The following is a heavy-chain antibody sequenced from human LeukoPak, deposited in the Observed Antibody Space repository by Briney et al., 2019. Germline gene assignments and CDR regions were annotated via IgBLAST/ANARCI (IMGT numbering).Heavy chain of an antibody. Sequence: SETLSLTCTVSGGSISSYYWSWIRQPPGKGLEWIGYIYYSGSTNYNPSFKSRVTISVDTSKNQFSLRLSSVTAADTAVYYCARDLRYDSSGWAFDYWGQGTLVTVSS. CDR3: ARDLRYDSSGWAFDY. CDR2: IYYSGST. D-gene: IGHD3-22*01. CDR1: GGSISSYY. V-gene: IGHV4-59*01. J-gene: IGHJ4*02.